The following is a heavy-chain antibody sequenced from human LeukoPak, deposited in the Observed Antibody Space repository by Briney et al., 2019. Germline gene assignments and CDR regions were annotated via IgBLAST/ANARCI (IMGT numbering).Heavy chain of an antibody. CDR1: GGSISSGGYY. Sequence: SQTLSLTCTVSGGSISSGGYYWSWIRQHPGKGLEWIGYIYYSGSTYYNPSLKSRVTISVDTSKNQFSLKLSSVTAADTAVYYCARHRYLSGSYYWVLDYWGQGALVTVSS. CDR3: ARHRYLSGSYYWVLDY. D-gene: IGHD1-26*01. CDR2: IYYSGST. J-gene: IGHJ4*02. V-gene: IGHV4-31*03.